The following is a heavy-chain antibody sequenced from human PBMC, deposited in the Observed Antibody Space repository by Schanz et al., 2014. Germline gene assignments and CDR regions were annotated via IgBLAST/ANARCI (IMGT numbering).Heavy chain of an antibody. J-gene: IGHJ5*01. D-gene: IGHD3-16*01. CDR2: MSGSGSTA. V-gene: IGHV3-23*01. Sequence: DVQLLESGGGLVQPGESLRLSCAASGFTFTTYAMTWVRQAPGKGLEWVSGMSGSGSTADYADSVKGRFTISRDNSRKTLYLQMNSLRADDTAVYYCAKDLYNYGIFDSWGQGTLXTVSS. CDR1: GFTFTTYA. CDR3: AKDLYNYGIFDS.